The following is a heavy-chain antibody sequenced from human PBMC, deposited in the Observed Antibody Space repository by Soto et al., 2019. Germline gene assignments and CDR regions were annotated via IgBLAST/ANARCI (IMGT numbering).Heavy chain of an antibody. D-gene: IGHD3-9*01. V-gene: IGHV3-30*18. Sequence: GWSLRRSCAASGFTFSSYGMHWVRQAPGKGLEWGAFISYDGSNKYYADSVKGRFTIYRENSKNTLYLQINSLRAEDTAVYYCAKSLRYFNCIETSYYYGMDVWGEGTKVTVSS. CDR3: AKSLRYFNCIETSYYYGMDV. CDR2: ISYDGSNK. CDR1: GFTFSSYG. J-gene: IGHJ6*04.